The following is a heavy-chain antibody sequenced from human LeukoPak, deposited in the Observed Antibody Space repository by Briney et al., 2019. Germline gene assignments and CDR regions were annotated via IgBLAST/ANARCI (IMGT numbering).Heavy chain of an antibody. D-gene: IGHD2-21*01. CDR2: MNPNSGNT. V-gene: IGHV1-8*01. CDR3: ARVAGNCGGDCYRLVY. Sequence: ASVKVSCKASGYTFTTYDINWVRQATGQGLEWKAWMNPNSGNTGYAQKFQGRVTMTRNTSISTAYMELSSLRSEDTAVYYCARVAGNCGGDCYRLVYWGQGTLVTVAS. CDR1: GYTFTTYD. J-gene: IGHJ4*02.